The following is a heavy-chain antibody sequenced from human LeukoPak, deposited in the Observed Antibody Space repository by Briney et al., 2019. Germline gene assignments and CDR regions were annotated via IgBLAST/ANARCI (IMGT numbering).Heavy chain of an antibody. CDR1: GFPFSSCG. CDR2: ISGSSTYI. J-gene: IGHJ4*02. CDR3: ARGSEWSSGVSDY. D-gene: IGHD3-3*01. V-gene: IGHV3-21*01. Sequence: GESLRLSCAASGFPFSSCGMNWVRQAPGKGLVWVSSISGSSTYIYYADSVKGRFTISRDNAKNSLYLQMNSLRAEDTAIYYCARGSEWSSGVSDYWGQGTLVTVSS.